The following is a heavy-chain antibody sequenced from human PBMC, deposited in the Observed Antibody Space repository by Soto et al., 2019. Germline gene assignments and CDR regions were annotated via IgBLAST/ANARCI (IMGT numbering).Heavy chain of an antibody. V-gene: IGHV4-34*01. Sequence: SETLSLTCAVYGGSFSGYYWSWIRQPPGKGLEWIGEINHSGSTNYNPSLKSRVTISVDTSKNQFSLKLSSVTAADTAVYYCARSSPYYYDSSGYPHLYYYYGMDVWGQGTTVTVSS. CDR2: INHSGST. D-gene: IGHD3-22*01. CDR3: ARSSPYYYDSSGYPHLYYYYGMDV. J-gene: IGHJ6*02. CDR1: GGSFSGYY.